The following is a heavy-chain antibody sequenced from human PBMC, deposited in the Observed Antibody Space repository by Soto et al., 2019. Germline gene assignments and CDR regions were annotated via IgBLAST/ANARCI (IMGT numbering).Heavy chain of an antibody. CDR3: AHRRDLVVVVAASGAFDT. CDR1: RVSLRTSGLG. Sequence: SGATLVNPTQTLTLTCTFSRVSLRTSGLGGGWIRQPPGKALERLALIYWNDDKRYSPPLQSRLTITEDPSKNQVVLTMSNLDRVDTATYSCAHRRDLVVVVAASGAFDTWAQGTMAPAS. D-gene: IGHD2-15*01. J-gene: IGHJ3*02. CDR2: IYWNDDK. V-gene: IGHV2-5*01.